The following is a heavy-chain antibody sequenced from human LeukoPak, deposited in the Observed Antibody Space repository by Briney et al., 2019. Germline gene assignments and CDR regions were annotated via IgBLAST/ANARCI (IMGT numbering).Heavy chain of an antibody. Sequence: GASVKVSCKASGGTFSSYAISWVRQAPGQGLEWMGRIIPILGIANYAQKFQGRVTITADKSTSTAYMELSSLRSEDTAVYYCGLWSWGTAEYYYYGMDVWGQGTTVTVSS. J-gene: IGHJ6*02. CDR2: IIPILGIA. CDR1: GGTFSSYA. V-gene: IGHV1-69*04. D-gene: IGHD4/OR15-4a*01. CDR3: GLWSWGTAEYYYYGMDV.